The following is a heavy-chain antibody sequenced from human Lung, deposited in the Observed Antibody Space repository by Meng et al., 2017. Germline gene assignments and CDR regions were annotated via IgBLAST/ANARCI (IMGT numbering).Heavy chain of an antibody. D-gene: IGHD4-11*01. CDR1: GVSFSDYY. CDR3: ARGPTTMAHDFDY. Sequence: QVHVQQWGSGLLKPSETLSLTCVVSGVSFSDYYWSWIRQPPGKGLEWIGEINHSGSTNYNPSLESRATISVDTSQNNLSLKLSSVTAADSAVYYCARGPTTMAHDFDYWGQGTLVTVSS. J-gene: IGHJ4*02. V-gene: IGHV4-34*01. CDR2: INHSGST.